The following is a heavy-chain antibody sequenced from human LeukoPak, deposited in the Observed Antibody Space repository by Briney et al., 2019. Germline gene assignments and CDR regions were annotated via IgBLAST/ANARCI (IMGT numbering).Heavy chain of an antibody. CDR2: IYHSGST. CDR3: AAVYRSSWYYFDY. D-gene: IGHD6-13*01. V-gene: IGHV4-30-2*01. Sequence: SETLSLTCTVSGGSISSGGYSWSWLRQPPGTGLEWLGYIYHSGSTYYNPSLKSRVTISVDRSKNQFSLKLSSVTAADTAVYYCAAVYRSSWYYFDYWGQGTLVTVSS. CDR1: GGSISSGGYS. J-gene: IGHJ4*02.